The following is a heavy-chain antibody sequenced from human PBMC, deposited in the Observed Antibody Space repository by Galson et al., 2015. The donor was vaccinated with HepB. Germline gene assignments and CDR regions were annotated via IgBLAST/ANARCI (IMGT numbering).Heavy chain of an antibody. CDR2: ISSSSSYI. Sequence: SLRLSCATSGLALNSYSVNWIRQAPGKGLEWVASISSSSSYIHYVDSVKARFTISRDNAKNSMDLQMNGLREDDTAVYFCVRGLYEFWGGYRPDTFDLWGQGTMVTVSS. V-gene: IGHV3-21*06. CDR3: VRGLYEFWGGYRPDTFDL. J-gene: IGHJ3*01. D-gene: IGHD3/OR15-3a*01. CDR1: GLALNSYS.